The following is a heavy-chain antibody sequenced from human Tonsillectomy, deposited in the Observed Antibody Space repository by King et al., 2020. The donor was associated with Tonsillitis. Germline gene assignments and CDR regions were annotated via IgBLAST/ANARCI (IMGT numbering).Heavy chain of an antibody. J-gene: IGHJ2*01. Sequence: VQLVESGGGLVQPGGSLRLSCSASGFDFNYYWMHWGRQAPGEGLMWVSLIARVATSSDYADSVKGRFTISRDNAKNTLYLQMDSLRAEDTAVYYCVRGTTVTAAYGWFFDLWGRGTLVTVSS. CDR1: GFDFNYYW. CDR3: VRGTTVTAAYGWFFDL. D-gene: IGHD4-17*01. V-gene: IGHV3-74*01. CDR2: IARVATSS.